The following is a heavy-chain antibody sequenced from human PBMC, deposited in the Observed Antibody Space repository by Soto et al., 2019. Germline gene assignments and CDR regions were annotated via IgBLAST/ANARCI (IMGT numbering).Heavy chain of an antibody. D-gene: IGHD3-22*01. J-gene: IGHJ6*02. CDR2: ISGSGGST. CDR1: GFTFSSYA. V-gene: IGHV3-23*01. Sequence: QPGGSLRLSCAASGFTFSSYAMSWVRQAPGKGLEWVSAISGSGGSTYYADSVKGRFTISRDNSKNTLYLQMNSLRAEDTAVYYCAKDRITMIVVVITTGMDVWGQGTTVTVSS. CDR3: AKDRITMIVVVITTGMDV.